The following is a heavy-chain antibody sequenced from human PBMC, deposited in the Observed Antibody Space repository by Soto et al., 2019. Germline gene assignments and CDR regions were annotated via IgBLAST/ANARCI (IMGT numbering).Heavy chain of an antibody. D-gene: IGHD1-1*01. Sequence: EVQLLESGGGSVQPGGPLRLSCAASGFTFSSYAMHWARRPPGKGREWVSSISGSGGTAYYADSVKGRFSISRDSLVNTLYLQMNSLRAEDTAVYYCAKGRGQNWNFDYWGQGTLVTVSP. J-gene: IGHJ4*02. CDR1: GFTFSSYA. CDR3: AKGRGQNWNFDY. V-gene: IGHV3-23*01. CDR2: ISGSGGTA.